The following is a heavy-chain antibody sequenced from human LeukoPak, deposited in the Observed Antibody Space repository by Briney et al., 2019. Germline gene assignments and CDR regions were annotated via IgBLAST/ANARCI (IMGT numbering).Heavy chain of an antibody. V-gene: IGHV3-11*06. J-gene: IGHJ6*04. D-gene: IGHD2-2*01. CDR3: ARAPDCSSPSCYYYYGMDV. CDR1: GFTFSDYY. Sequence: PGGSLRLSCAASGFTFSDYYMSWIRQAPGKGLEWVSYISSSSSYTNYADSVKGRFTISRDNAKNSLYLQMNSLRAEDTAVYYCARAPDCSSPSCYYYYGMDVWGKGTTVTVSS. CDR2: ISSSSSYT.